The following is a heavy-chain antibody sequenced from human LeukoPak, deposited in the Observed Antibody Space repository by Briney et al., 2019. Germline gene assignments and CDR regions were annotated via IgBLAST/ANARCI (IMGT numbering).Heavy chain of an antibody. CDR1: GFIFRNYG. Sequence: GGSLRLSCAAPGFIFRNYGMKWVRQAPRRGLEWVSYITSGGTTMYYADSVKGRFTISRDNAKNSLYLQMNSLRAEDTAVYYCAREIYCSSTSCYIVWGQGTTVTVSS. V-gene: IGHV3-48*03. CDR3: AREIYCSSTSCYIV. J-gene: IGHJ6*02. D-gene: IGHD2-2*02. CDR2: ITSGGTTM.